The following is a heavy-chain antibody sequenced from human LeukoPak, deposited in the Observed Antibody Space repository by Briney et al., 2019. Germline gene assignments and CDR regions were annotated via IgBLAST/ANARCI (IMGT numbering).Heavy chain of an antibody. J-gene: IGHJ4*02. Sequence: PSETLSLTCTVSGGSISGYYWSWIRQSPGKGLEWIAWIHYSGSTKYNPSLKSRVIISEDTSRNQYSLKLSSVTAADTAVYYCARHYNSGTYPLDHWGQGTLVTVSS. CDR3: ARHYNSGTYPLDH. CDR2: IHYSGST. D-gene: IGHD3-10*01. CDR1: GGSISGYY. V-gene: IGHV4-59*08.